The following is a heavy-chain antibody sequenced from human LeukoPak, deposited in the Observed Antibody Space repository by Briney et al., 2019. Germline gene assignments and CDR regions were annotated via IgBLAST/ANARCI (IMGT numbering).Heavy chain of an antibody. J-gene: IGHJ4*02. D-gene: IGHD2-15*01. Sequence: ASVKVSCKASGYTFTSYGISWVRQAPGQGLEWTGWISAYNGNTNYAQKLQGRVTMTTDTSTSTAYMELRSLRSDDTAVYYCARDVYCSGGSCYGKLDYWGQGTLVTVSS. CDR3: ARDVYCSGGSCYGKLDY. CDR2: ISAYNGNT. V-gene: IGHV1-18*01. CDR1: GYTFTSYG.